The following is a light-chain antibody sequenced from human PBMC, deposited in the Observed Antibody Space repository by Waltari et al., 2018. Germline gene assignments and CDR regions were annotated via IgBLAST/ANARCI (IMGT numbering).Light chain of an antibody. CDR3: QQRSNWPHT. CDR2: DAS. J-gene: IGKJ2*01. Sequence: EIVLTQSPVTLSFSPGERATLSCRASQSVRSNLAWYQQRPGKAPSLLIYDASTRATGIPARFSGSGSGTDFTLTISSLEPEDFARYYCQQRSNWPHTFGQGTKVEI. V-gene: IGKV3-11*01. CDR1: QSVRSN.